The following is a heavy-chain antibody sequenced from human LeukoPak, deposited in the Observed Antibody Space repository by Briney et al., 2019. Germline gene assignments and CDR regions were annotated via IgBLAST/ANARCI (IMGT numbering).Heavy chain of an antibody. CDR2: IWFDGSTK. Sequence: GGSLRLSCAASGFSFKDTGMHWVRQAPGKGPEWLTIIWFDGSTKYYADSVKGRFTVSRDNSQNILYLQMNDLRAEDTAVYYCARDTGLYGMDVWGQGTTVTVSS. D-gene: IGHD2-8*02. J-gene: IGHJ6*02. CDR3: ARDTGLYGMDV. V-gene: IGHV3-33*01. CDR1: GFSFKDTG.